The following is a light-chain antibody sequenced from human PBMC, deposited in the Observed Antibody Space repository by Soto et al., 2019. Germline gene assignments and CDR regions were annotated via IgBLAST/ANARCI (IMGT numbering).Light chain of an antibody. CDR3: QHFNNWPPGVT. CDR2: GAS. V-gene: IGKV3-15*01. CDR1: QSISTN. Sequence: EIVITQSPATLSVSPGERASLSCRASQSISTNLAWYQQKPGQAPRLLIFGASTRAPDIPARFSGSGSGTEFTLTISGLQSEDFAVYYCQHFNNWPPGVTFGQGTKVDFK. J-gene: IGKJ1*01.